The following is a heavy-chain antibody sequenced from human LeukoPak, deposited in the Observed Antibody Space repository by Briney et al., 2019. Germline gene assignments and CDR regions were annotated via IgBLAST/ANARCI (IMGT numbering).Heavy chain of an antibody. J-gene: IGHJ6*03. D-gene: IGHD4-11*01. Sequence: SETLSLTCSVSGGSINMYHWSWFRQPPGKGLEWIGYIFYSGSTIYNSSLKSRVTISVDASKDQFSLKLSSVTAADTAVYYCARAPTTYYCYYMDVWGKGTTVTVSS. CDR2: IFYSGST. CDR3: ARAPTTYYCYYMDV. V-gene: IGHV4-59*01. CDR1: GGSINMYH.